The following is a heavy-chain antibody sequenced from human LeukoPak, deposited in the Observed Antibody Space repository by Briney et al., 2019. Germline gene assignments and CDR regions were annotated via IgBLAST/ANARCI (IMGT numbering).Heavy chain of an antibody. CDR2: IYASGST. D-gene: IGHD4-17*01. V-gene: IGHV4-61*02. Sequence: SQTLSLTCTVPGGSLSSGSYYWSWIRQPAGKGLEWLARIYASGSTNYNPSLKSRVTMSVDTSKNQFSLKLTSVTAADTAVYYCARTVTNALYFDYWGQGTLVTVSS. J-gene: IGHJ4*02. CDR3: ARTVTNALYFDY. CDR1: GGSLSSGSYY.